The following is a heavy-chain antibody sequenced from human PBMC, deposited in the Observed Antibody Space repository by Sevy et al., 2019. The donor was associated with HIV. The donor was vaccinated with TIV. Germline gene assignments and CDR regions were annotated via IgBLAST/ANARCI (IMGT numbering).Heavy chain of an antibody. CDR3: ARDTPLDIRYCSGGSCFDAFDI. CDR1: GGSISSYY. Sequence: SETLSLTCTVSGGSISSYYWSWIRQPPGKGLEWIGYIYYSGSTNYNPSLKSRVTISVDTSKTQFSLKLSSVTAADTAVYYCARDTPLDIRYCSGGSCFDAFDIWGQGTMVTVSS. J-gene: IGHJ3*02. D-gene: IGHD2-15*01. V-gene: IGHV4-59*13. CDR2: IYYSGST.